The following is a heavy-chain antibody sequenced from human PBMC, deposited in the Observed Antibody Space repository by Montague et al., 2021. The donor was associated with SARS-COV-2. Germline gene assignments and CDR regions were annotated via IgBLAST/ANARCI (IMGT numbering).Heavy chain of an antibody. CDR2: IYYSGST. Sequence: SETLSLTCTVSGASISSSSYYWGWIRQPPGKGLEWIGSIYYSGSTYYQSSLESRVTISVDTSKNQFSLKLSSVTAADTAVYYCERVGRQELVRLSGMDVWGQGTTVTVSS. J-gene: IGHJ6*02. D-gene: IGHD6-13*01. CDR3: ERVGRQELVRLSGMDV. V-gene: IGHV4-39*07. CDR1: GASISSSSYY.